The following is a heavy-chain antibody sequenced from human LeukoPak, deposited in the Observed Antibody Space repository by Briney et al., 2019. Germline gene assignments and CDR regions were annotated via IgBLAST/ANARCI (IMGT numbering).Heavy chain of an antibody. CDR1: SGSINSGSSF. J-gene: IGHJ4*02. D-gene: IGHD2-21*01. CDR2: IYPSGTT. V-gene: IGHV4-30-4*08. CDR3: SKDSHD. Sequence: SQTLSLTCTVSSGSINSGSSFWSWFRQPPGKGLEWIGYIYPSGTTYYEPSLKSRVTISVDTSNNQFSLSLDSVTAADTAVYFCSKDSHDWGQGTLVIVSS.